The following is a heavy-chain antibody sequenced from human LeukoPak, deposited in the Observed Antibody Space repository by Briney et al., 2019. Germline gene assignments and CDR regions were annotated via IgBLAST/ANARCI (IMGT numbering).Heavy chain of an antibody. D-gene: IGHD6-19*01. CDR2: ISAYNGNT. CDR1: GYTFTSYG. V-gene: IGHV1-18*01. J-gene: IGHJ6*02. Sequence: ASVKVSCKASGYTFTSYGISWVRQAPGQGLEWMGWISAYNGNTNYAQKLQGRVTMTTDTSTSTAYMELRSLRSDDTAVYYCARDEEEQWLVFDFGNYYYYGMDVWGQGTTVTVSS. CDR3: ARDEEEQWLVFDFGNYYYYGMDV.